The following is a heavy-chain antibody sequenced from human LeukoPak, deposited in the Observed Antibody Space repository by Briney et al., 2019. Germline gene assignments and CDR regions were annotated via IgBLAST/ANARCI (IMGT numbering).Heavy chain of an antibody. CDR2: INSGGSST. J-gene: IGHJ4*02. CDR1: GXXXSXYW. Sequence: GGSLXXXXXASGXXXSXYWMHWVRQAPGKGLVWVSRINSGGSSTSYADSVKGRFTISRDNAKNTLYLQMNSLRAEDTAVYYCARERGGIAVDYWGQGTLVTVSS. D-gene: IGHD3-16*01. V-gene: IGHV3-74*01. CDR3: ARERGGIAVDY.